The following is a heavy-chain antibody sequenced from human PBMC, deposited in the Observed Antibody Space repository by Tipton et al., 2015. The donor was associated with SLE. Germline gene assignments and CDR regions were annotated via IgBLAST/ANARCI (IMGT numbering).Heavy chain of an antibody. D-gene: IGHD3-10*01. Sequence: TLSLTCAVSGGSISSSNWWSWVRQPPGKGLEWIGEIYHSGSTNYNPSLKSRVTISVDKSKNQFPLKLSSVTAADTAVYYCARTKGSGSYRYGMDVWGQGNPGHRLL. J-gene: IGHJ6*02. CDR1: GGSISSSNW. V-gene: IGHV4-4*02. CDR2: IYHSGST. CDR3: ARTKGSGSYRYGMDV.